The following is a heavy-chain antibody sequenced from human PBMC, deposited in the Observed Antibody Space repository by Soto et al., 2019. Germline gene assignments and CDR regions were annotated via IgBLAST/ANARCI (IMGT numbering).Heavy chain of an antibody. Sequence: QVQLVESGGGVVQPGRSLRLSCAASGFTFSSYGMHWVRQAPGKGLEWVAVIWYDGSNKYYADSVKGRFTISRDNSKNTLYLQMNSLRAEDTAVYYCARGLFGYSYGYDGMDVWGQGTTVTVSS. J-gene: IGHJ6*02. CDR2: IWYDGSNK. CDR1: GFTFSSYG. V-gene: IGHV3-33*01. CDR3: ARGLFGYSYGYDGMDV. D-gene: IGHD5-18*01.